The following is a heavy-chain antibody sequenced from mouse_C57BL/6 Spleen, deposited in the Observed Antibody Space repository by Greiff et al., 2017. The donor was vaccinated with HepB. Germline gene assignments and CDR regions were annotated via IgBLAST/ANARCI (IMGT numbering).Heavy chain of an antibody. CDR3: ARGAIYDGYYAAY. CDR1: GYAFSSSW. V-gene: IGHV1-82*01. Sequence: VQLQQSGPELVKPGASVKISCKASGYAFSSSWMNWVKQRPGKGLEWIGRIYPGDGDTNYNGKFKGKATLTADKSSSTAYMQLSSLTSEDSAVYFFARGAIYDGYYAAYWGQGTLVTVSA. D-gene: IGHD2-3*01. CDR2: IYPGDGDT. J-gene: IGHJ3*01.